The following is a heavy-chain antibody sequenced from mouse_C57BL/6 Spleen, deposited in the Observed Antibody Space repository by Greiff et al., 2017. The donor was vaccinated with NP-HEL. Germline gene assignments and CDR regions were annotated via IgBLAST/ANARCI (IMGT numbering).Heavy chain of an antibody. Sequence: VQLQQSGAELARPGASVKLSCKASGYTFTSYGISWVKQRTGQGLEWIGEIYPRSGNTYYNEKFKGKATLTADKSSSTAYMELRSLTSEDSAVYFCARSKAITTVGYFDVWGTGTTVTVSS. CDR1: GYTFTSYG. CDR2: IYPRSGNT. CDR3: ARSKAITTVGYFDV. J-gene: IGHJ1*03. D-gene: IGHD1-1*01. V-gene: IGHV1-81*01.